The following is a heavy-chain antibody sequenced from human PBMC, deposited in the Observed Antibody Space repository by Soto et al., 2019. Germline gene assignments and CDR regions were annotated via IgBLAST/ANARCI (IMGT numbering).Heavy chain of an antibody. CDR1: QYTFSNAW. D-gene: IGHD5-12*01. CDR3: TAGVPGYSLYLAY. V-gene: IGHV3-15*01. Sequence: EVQLVESGGGLVKPGGSLRLSCAASQYTFSNAWMSWVRRAPGKGLEWLGRIKGNSDGGTADYAAPVKGRITISRDDSKNILFLQLNSLKTDDTAVYFCTAGVPGYSLYLAYWGQGTLVTVSS. CDR2: IKGNSDGGTA. J-gene: IGHJ4*02.